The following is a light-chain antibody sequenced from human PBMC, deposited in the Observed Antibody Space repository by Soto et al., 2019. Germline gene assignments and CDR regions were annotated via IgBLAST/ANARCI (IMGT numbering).Light chain of an antibody. V-gene: IGLV2-23*02. Sequence: QSALTQPASVSGSPGQSITISCTGTSSDVGSYKLVSWYQQHPGKSPKLMIYEVSQRPSGVSNRFSGSKSGNTASLTISGLQAEDEADYYCCSYAGRSTYVFGTGTKVTVL. CDR2: EVS. J-gene: IGLJ1*01. CDR3: CSYAGRSTYV. CDR1: SSDVGSYKL.